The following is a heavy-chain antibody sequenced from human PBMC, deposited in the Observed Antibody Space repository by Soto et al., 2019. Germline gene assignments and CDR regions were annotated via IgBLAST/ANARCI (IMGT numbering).Heavy chain of an antibody. CDR2: INDSGIT. CDR1: GGSFSGYY. J-gene: IGHJ6*02. Sequence: QVQLQQWGAEVLKPSETLSLTCVVNGGSFSGYYWCWIRQSPGKGLEWIGAINDSGITDSNPSLESRVTISVDMSKNQLSLNLRSVTAADSAVYQCARGRSSVPDRRGIGYYGLDVWGQGTTGTVSS. V-gene: IGHV4-34*01. CDR3: ARGRSSVPDRRGIGYYGLDV. D-gene: IGHD6-6*01.